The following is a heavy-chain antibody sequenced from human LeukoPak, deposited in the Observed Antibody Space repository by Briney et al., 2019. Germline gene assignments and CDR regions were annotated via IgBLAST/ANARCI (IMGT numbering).Heavy chain of an antibody. CDR2: ISSSSSYI. Sequence: GGSLRLSCAASGFTFSSYSMNWVRQAPGKGLEWVSSISSSSSYIYYADSVRGRFTISRDNAKNSLYLQMNSLRAEDTAVYYCARDTRDVDWTLGAFDIWGQGTKVTVSS. V-gene: IGHV3-21*01. J-gene: IGHJ3*02. D-gene: IGHD3/OR15-3a*01. CDR3: ARDTRDVDWTLGAFDI. CDR1: GFTFSSYS.